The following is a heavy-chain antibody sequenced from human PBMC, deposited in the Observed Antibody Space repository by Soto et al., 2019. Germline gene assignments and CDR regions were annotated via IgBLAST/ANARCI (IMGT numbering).Heavy chain of an antibody. CDR2: IYYSGST. Sequence: KTSETLSLTCTVSGGSVSSGSYYWSWIRQPPGKGLEWIGYIYYSGSTNYNPSLKSRVTISVDTSKNQFSLKLSSVTAADTAVYYCARDSLRYFDWLPTYYYGMDVWGQGTTVTVSS. D-gene: IGHD3-9*01. CDR1: GGSVSSGSYY. CDR3: ARDSLRYFDWLPTYYYGMDV. V-gene: IGHV4-61*01. J-gene: IGHJ6*02.